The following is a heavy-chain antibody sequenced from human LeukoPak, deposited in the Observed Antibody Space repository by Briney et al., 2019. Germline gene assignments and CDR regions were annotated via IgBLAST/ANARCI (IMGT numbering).Heavy chain of an antibody. CDR3: TTDTYYDYVWGSYGSDY. D-gene: IGHD3-16*01. CDR1: GFTFNNAW. V-gene: IGHV3-15*07. J-gene: IGHJ4*02. CDR2: IKSKTDGGTT. Sequence: GGSLRLSCAASGFTFNNAWMNWVRQAPGKGLEWVGRIKSKTDGGTTDFAAPVKGRFTISRDDSKNTLYLQMNSLKTEDTAVYYCTTDTYYDYVWGSYGSDYWGQGTLVTVSS.